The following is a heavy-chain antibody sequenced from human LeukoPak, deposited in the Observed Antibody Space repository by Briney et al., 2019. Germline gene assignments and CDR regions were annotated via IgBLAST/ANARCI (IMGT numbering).Heavy chain of an antibody. CDR3: ARARGYSYGYYYGMDV. D-gene: IGHD5-18*01. V-gene: IGHV4-59*01. Sequence: PSETLSLTCTVSGGSISSYYWSWIRQPPGKGLEWIGYIYYSGSTNYNPSLKSRVTISVDTSKNQFSLKLSSVTAADTAVYYCARARGYSYGYYYGMDVWGQGTTVTVSS. CDR2: IYYSGST. CDR1: GGSISSYY. J-gene: IGHJ6*02.